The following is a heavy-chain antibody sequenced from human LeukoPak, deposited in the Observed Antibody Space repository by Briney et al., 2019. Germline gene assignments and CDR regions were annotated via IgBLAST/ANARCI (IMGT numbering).Heavy chain of an antibody. Sequence: SETLSLTCTVSGGSISSGGYYWSWIRQHPGKGLEWIGYISYSGSTYYTPSLKGRVTISGDTSRNQFSLKMSSVTAADTAVYYCARGPYNYDSSSKYFDYWGQGTLVTVSS. J-gene: IGHJ4*02. V-gene: IGHV4-31*03. CDR3: ARGPYNYDSSSKYFDY. D-gene: IGHD3-22*01. CDR2: ISYSGST. CDR1: GGSISSGGYY.